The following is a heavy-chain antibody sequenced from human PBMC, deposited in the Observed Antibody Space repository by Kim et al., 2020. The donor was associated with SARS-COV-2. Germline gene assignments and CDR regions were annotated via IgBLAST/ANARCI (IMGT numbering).Heavy chain of an antibody. CDR3: AKLDAGGYYKINPDY. V-gene: IGHV3-23*01. J-gene: IGHJ4*02. D-gene: IGHD3-22*01. CDR1: GFTFSKYG. CDR2: TTGSTGDT. Sequence: GGSLRLSCAATGFTFSKYGMTWVRQAPGKGLEWVSGTTGSTGDTYYADSVKGRFTLSRDNSKNTVYLQVNSLRAEDTAVYYCAKLDAGGYYKINPDYWGQGTLVTVSS.